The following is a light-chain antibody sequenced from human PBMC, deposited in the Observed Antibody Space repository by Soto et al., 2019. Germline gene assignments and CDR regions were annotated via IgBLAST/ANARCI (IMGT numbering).Light chain of an antibody. CDR1: SSNIGNNY. V-gene: IGLV1-51*01. Sequence: QSVLTQPPSVSAAPGQKVTISCSGSSSNIGNNYVSWFQQFPGTAPKLLVYDGDHRPSGTPDRFSDSKSGTSATLSISGLQTGDEADYYCGTWDSSLSVAVFGGGTKLTVL. J-gene: IGLJ3*02. CDR3: GTWDSSLSVAV. CDR2: DGD.